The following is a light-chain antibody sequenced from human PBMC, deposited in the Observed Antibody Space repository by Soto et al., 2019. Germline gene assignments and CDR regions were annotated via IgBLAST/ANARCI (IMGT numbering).Light chain of an antibody. Sequence: DIVMTQSPDSLAVFLGERATINCKSSQRVLYSSSNKTYLGWYQQKVGQPPKLLIYLASTRESGVPDRFSGRGSGTDFTLTISLLKAEDVAVYYCQQYYSKPLTFGGGTKVEIK. CDR1: QRVLYSSSNKTY. V-gene: IGKV4-1*01. CDR3: QQYYSKPLT. J-gene: IGKJ4*01. CDR2: LAS.